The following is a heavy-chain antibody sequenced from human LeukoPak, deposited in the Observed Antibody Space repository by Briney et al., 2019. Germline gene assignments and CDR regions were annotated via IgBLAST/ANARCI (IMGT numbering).Heavy chain of an antibody. CDR2: IYSGDST. V-gene: IGHV3-53*01. J-gene: IGHJ5*02. CDR1: GFTVSNNY. CDR3: ARDSGRASWFDP. Sequence: GGSLRLSCAASGFTVSNNYMTWVRQAPGKGLEWVSLIYSGDSTYYADSVKGRFTISRDNSKNTVYLQMNSLRAEDTAVYYCARDSGRASWFDPWGQGTLVTVSS.